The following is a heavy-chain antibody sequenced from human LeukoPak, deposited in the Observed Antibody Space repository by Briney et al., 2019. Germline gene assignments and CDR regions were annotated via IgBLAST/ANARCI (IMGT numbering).Heavy chain of an antibody. CDR2: ISGSGGST. V-gene: IGHV3-23*01. J-gene: IGHJ4*02. CDR3: AKVTDWSYAY. D-gene: IGHD1-7*01. Sequence: PGGSLRLSCAASGFTFSSYAMSWVRQAPGKGLEWVSGISGSGGSTYYADSVKGRITISRVNSRNTLYLQMYSLRAEDTALYYCAKVTDWSYAYWGQGTLVTVSS. CDR1: GFTFSSYA.